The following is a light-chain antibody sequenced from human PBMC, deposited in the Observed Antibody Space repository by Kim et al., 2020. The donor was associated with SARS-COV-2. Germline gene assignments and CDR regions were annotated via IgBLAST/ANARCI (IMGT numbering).Light chain of an antibody. CDR1: QSVSSSY. CDR2: GAS. Sequence: SPGERATRSCRASQSVSSSYLAWHQQKPGQAPRLLIYGASSRATGIPDRFSGSGSGTDFTLTISRLEPEDFAVYYCQQYGSSPCTFGQGTKLEI. V-gene: IGKV3-20*01. J-gene: IGKJ2*02. CDR3: QQYGSSPCT.